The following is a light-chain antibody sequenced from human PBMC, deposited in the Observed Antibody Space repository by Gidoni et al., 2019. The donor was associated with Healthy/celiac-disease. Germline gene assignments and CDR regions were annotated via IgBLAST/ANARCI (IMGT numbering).Light chain of an antibody. CDR3: QQYNNWPPWT. Sequence: EIVMTQSPATLSVSPGERATLSCRASQSVSSNFAWYQQKPGQAPRLLIYGASTRAPGIPARFSGSGSVTEFTLTISSLQSEDFAVYYCQQYNNWPPWTFGQGTKVEIK. V-gene: IGKV3-15*01. CDR1: QSVSSN. J-gene: IGKJ1*01. CDR2: GAS.